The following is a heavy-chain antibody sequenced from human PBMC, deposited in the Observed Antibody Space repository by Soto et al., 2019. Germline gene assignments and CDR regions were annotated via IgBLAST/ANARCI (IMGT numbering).Heavy chain of an antibody. V-gene: IGHV3-11*01. CDR1: GFTFSDYY. D-gene: IGHD3-3*01. CDR2: ISSSGSTI. J-gene: IGHJ4*02. Sequence: AGGSLRLSCAASGFTFSDYYMSWIRQAPGKGLEWVSYISSSGSTIYYADSVKGRFTISRDNAKNSLYLQMNSLRAEDTAVYYCARGQVHYDFWRSPYDYWGQGTLVTVSS. CDR3: ARGQVHYDFWRSPYDY.